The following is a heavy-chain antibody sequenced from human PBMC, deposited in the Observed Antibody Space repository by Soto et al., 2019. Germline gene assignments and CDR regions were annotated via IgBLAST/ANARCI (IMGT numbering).Heavy chain of an antibody. CDR2: ISSGSSTI. V-gene: IGHV3-48*01. J-gene: IGHJ4*02. D-gene: IGHD4-17*01. Sequence: EVQLVESGGGLVQPGGSLRLSCAASGFTFSTYSMNWVRQAPGKGLEWVSYISSGSSTISYADSVKGRFTISRDNAKKSLYLQMNSLRAEDTALYYCASHDYGDYVDYWGQGTLVTVSS. CDR1: GFTFSTYS. CDR3: ASHDYGDYVDY.